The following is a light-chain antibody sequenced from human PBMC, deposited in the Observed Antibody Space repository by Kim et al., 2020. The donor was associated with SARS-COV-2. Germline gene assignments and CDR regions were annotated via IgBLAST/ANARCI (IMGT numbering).Light chain of an antibody. J-gene: IGKJ4*01. CDR1: QSVSTK. CDR3: QQYKNWSPLT. Sequence: EIVMTQSPATLSVSPGERATLSCRASQSVSTKLAWYQQKPGQAPRLVMFGAATRATGIPARFSGSGSGTEFTLTISSLQSEDFAVYYCQQYKNWSPLTFGGGTKVEI. CDR2: GAA. V-gene: IGKV3-15*01.